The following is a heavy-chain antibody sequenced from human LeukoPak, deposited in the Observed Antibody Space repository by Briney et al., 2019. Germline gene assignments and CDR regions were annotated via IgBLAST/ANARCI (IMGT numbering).Heavy chain of an antibody. CDR1: GDSISSRNYY. D-gene: IGHD3/OR15-3a*01. CDR2: IYYSGRP. CDR3: ARQTGYYTGVFYF. J-gene: IGHJ4*02. V-gene: IGHV4-39*01. Sequence: PSETLSLTRTVSGDSISSRNYYWAWIRQPPGTELEWLGSIYYSGRPYYNPSLMSRLTISVDTSKNQFSLKLSSVTAADTAVYYCARQTGYYTGVFYFWGQGALVAVSS.